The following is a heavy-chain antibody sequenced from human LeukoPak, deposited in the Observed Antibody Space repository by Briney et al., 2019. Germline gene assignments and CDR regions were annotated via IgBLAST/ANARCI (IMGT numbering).Heavy chain of an antibody. CDR3: AREPALAGDYYYYGMDV. Sequence: ASVKVSCKASGYTFTGYYMHWVRQAPGQGLEWMGWINPNSGGTNYARKFQGRVTMTRDTSISTAYMELSRLRSDDTAVYYCAREPALAGDYYYYGMDVWGQGTTVTVSS. CDR2: INPNSGGT. V-gene: IGHV1-2*02. D-gene: IGHD1-14*01. J-gene: IGHJ6*02. CDR1: GYTFTGYY.